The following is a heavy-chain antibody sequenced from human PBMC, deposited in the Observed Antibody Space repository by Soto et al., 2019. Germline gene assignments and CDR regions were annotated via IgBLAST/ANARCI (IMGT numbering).Heavy chain of an antibody. Sequence: GGSLRLSCAASGFTFSSYAMHWVRQAPGKGLEWVAVISYDGSNKYYADSVKGRFTISRDNSKNTLYLQMNSLRAEDTAVYYCARERGPPAIDAFDIWGQGTMVTVSS. CDR3: ARERGPPAIDAFDI. CDR1: GFTFSSYA. CDR2: ISYDGSNK. V-gene: IGHV3-30-3*01. J-gene: IGHJ3*02.